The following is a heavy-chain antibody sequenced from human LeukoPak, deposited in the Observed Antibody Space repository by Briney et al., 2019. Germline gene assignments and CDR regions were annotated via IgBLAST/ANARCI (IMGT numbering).Heavy chain of an antibody. CDR1: GDSISSGSYY. CDR3: ARGGDFWSGNAFDI. V-gene: IGHV4-61*02. D-gene: IGHD3-3*01. J-gene: IGHJ3*02. CDR2: IYTSGST. Sequence: SQTLSLTCTVSGDSISSGSYYWSWIRQPAGKGLEWIGRIYTSGSTNYNPSLKSRVAISVDTSKNQFSPKLSSVTAADTAVYYCARGGDFWSGNAFDIWGQGTMVTVSS.